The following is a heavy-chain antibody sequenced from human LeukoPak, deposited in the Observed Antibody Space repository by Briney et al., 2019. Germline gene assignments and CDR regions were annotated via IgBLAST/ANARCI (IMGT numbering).Heavy chain of an antibody. J-gene: IGHJ4*02. Sequence: ASVKVSCKASGYTFTGYYMHWVRQAPGQGLEWMGWINPNSGGTNYAQKFQGRVTMTRDTSISTAYMELSRLRSDDTAVYYCAGRWGTVVRGVIDYWAREPSSPSPQ. D-gene: IGHD3-10*01. CDR1: GYTFTGYY. CDR3: AGRWGTVVRGVIDY. V-gene: IGHV1-2*02. CDR2: INPNSGGT.